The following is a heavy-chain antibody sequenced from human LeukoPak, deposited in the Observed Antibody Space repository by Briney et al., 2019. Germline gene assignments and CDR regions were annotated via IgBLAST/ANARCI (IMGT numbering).Heavy chain of an antibody. V-gene: IGHV1-8*01. CDR1: GYTFTSYD. J-gene: IGHJ4*02. CDR3: ARAVPYDSSGYEWDY. CDR2: MNPNSGNT. D-gene: IGHD3-22*01. Sequence: ASVKVSCKASGYTFTSYDINWVRQATGQGLEWMGWMNPNSGNTGYAQKFQGRVAMTRNTSISTAYMELSSLRSDDTAVYYCARAVPYDSSGYEWDYWGQGTLVTVSS.